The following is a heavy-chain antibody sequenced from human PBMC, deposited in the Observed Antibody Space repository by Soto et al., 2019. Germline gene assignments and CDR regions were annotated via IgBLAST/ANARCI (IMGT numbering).Heavy chain of an antibody. CDR3: SIGSWSAETFDV. CDR2: IIPMLTVT. D-gene: IGHD2-2*01. Sequence: QVHLIQSGAEVKKPGSSVNVSCKAAGGTFNTYTLIWVRQAPGHGLEWMGRIIPMLTVTNSAQKFQGRLTLTADKSTGTAFMELTSLRSDDTAVYYCSIGSWSAETFDVWGQGTRVTVSS. V-gene: IGHV1-69*02. CDR1: GGTFNTYT. J-gene: IGHJ3*01.